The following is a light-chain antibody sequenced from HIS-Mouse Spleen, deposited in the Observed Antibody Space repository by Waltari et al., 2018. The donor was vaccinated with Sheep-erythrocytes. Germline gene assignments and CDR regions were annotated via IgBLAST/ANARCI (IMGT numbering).Light chain of an antibody. CDR1: SSDVGGANY. V-gene: IGLV2-11*01. J-gene: IGLJ1*01. Sequence: QSALTQPRSVSGSPGQSVTISCTGTSSDVGGANYVHWYQQHPGKAPKLMIYDVSKRPSGVPDRFSGSKSGNTASLTISGLQAEDEADYYCCSYAGSYNHVFATGTKVTVL. CDR2: DVS. CDR3: CSYAGSYNHV.